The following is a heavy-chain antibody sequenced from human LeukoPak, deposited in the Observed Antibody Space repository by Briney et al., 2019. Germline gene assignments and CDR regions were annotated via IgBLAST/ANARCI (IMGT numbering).Heavy chain of an antibody. CDR1: GVTFSSYA. CDR2: ISGSGGST. V-gene: IGHV3-23*01. D-gene: IGHD6-19*01. Sequence: GGSLRLSCAASGVTFSSYAMSWVRQAPGKGLEWVSAISGSGGSTYYADSVKGRFTISRDNSKNTLYLQMNSLRAEDTAVYYCAKDGVTGAVAGRGFDWFDPWGQGTLVTVSS. CDR3: AKDGVTGAVAGRGFDWFDP. J-gene: IGHJ5*02.